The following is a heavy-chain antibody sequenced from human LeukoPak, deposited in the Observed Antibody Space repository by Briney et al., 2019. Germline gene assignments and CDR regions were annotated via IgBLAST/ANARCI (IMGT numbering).Heavy chain of an antibody. CDR2: ISNNGGYT. Sequence: PGGSLRLSCAASGFTFSSSAMSWVRQAPGKGLEWVSAISNNGGYTYYADSVQGRFTISRDNSKNTLYLQMNSLRAEDTAVYYGAGGMVKFSQDYFDYWGQGPLVTVSS. J-gene: IGHJ4*02. D-gene: IGHD5-18*01. V-gene: IGHV3-23*01. CDR3: AGGMVKFSQDYFDY. CDR1: GFTFSSSA.